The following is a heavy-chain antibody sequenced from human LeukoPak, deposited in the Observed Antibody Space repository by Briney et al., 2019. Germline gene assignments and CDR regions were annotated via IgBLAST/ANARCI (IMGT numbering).Heavy chain of an antibody. CDR2: IIPIFGTA. D-gene: IGHD5-12*01. V-gene: IGHV1-69*05. CDR1: GGTFSSYA. J-gene: IGHJ4*02. Sequence: GASVKVSCKASGGTFSSYAISWVRQAPGQGLEWMGGIIPIFGTANYAQKFQGRVTITTDESTSTAYMELSSLRSEDTAVYYCARGPRWLRFYFDYWGQGTLVTVSS. CDR3: ARGPRWLRFYFDY.